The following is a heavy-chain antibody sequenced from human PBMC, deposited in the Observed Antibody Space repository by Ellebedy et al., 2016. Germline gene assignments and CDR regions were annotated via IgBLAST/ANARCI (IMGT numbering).Heavy chain of an antibody. CDR2: IYYSGST. J-gene: IGHJ4*02. CDR3: ARAHRSYYYFDY. Sequence: SETLSLXXTVSGGSISSGGYYWSWIRQHPGKGLEWIGYIYYSGSTYYNPSLKSRVTISVDTSKNQFSLKLSSVTAADTAVYYCARAHRSYYYFDYWGQGTLVTVSS. V-gene: IGHV4-31*03. CDR1: GGSISSGGYY. D-gene: IGHD1-26*01.